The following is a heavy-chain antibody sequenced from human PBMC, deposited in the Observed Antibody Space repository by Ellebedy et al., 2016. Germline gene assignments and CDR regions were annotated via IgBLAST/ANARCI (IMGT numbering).Heavy chain of an antibody. CDR3: ARAPSGYSSGWYEDYYGMDV. J-gene: IGHJ6*02. V-gene: IGHV3-66*01. D-gene: IGHD6-19*01. CDR2: IYSGGST. Sequence: GESLKISCAASGFTFSSYAMSWVRQAPGKGLEWVSVIYSGGSTYYADSVKGRFTISRDNSKNTLYLQMNSLRAEDTAVYYCARAPSGYSSGWYEDYYGMDVWGQGTTVTVSS. CDR1: GFTFSSYA.